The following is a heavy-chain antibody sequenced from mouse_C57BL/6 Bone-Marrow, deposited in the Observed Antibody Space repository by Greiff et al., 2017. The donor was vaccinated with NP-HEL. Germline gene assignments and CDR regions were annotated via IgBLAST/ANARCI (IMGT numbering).Heavy chain of an antibody. CDR3: AREDFDY. V-gene: IGHV1-54*01. CDR1: GYAFTNYL. CDR2: INPGSGGT. J-gene: IGHJ2*01. Sequence: VQLQQSGAELVRPGTSVKVSCKASGYAFTNYLIEWVKQRPGQGLEWIGVINPGSGGTNYNEKFKGKATLTAYTSSSTAYMRLSSLTSEDYAVDICAREDFDYWGQGTTLTVSS.